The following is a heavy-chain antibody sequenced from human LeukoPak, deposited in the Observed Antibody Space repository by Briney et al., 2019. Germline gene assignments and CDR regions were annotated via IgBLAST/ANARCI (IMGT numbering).Heavy chain of an antibody. J-gene: IGHJ4*02. Sequence: GRSLRLSCAASGFTFSSYAMHWVRQAPGKGLEWVAVISYDGSNKYYADSVKGRFTISRDNAMNSLYLQMNSLRDEDTAVYYCTRAPGWNYGSTGYSDYWGQGTLVTVSS. V-gene: IGHV3-30-3*01. D-gene: IGHD3-22*01. CDR1: GFTFSSYA. CDR3: TRAPGWNYGSTGYSDY. CDR2: ISYDGSNK.